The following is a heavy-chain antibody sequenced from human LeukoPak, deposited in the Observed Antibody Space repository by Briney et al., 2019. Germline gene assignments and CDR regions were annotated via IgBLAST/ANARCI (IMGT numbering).Heavy chain of an antibody. V-gene: IGHV3-30-3*01. Sequence: PGGSLRLSCAASGFTFSSYAMHWVRQAPGKGLEWVAVISYDGSNKYYADSVKGRFTISRDNSKNTLYLQMNSLRAEDTAVYYCARARSDYDSSGSDYWGQGTLVTVSS. D-gene: IGHD3-22*01. J-gene: IGHJ4*02. CDR3: ARARSDYDSSGSDY. CDR1: GFTFSSYA. CDR2: ISYDGSNK.